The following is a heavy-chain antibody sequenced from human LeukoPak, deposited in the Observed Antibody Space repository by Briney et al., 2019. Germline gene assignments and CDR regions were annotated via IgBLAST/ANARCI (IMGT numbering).Heavy chain of an antibody. CDR2: ISYDGSNK. CDR3: ARAEGRIQLWSRYYYGMDV. J-gene: IGHJ6*02. V-gene: IGHV3-30-3*01. CDR1: GFTFSSYA. D-gene: IGHD5-18*01. Sequence: GRSPRLSCAASGFTFSSYAMHWVRQAPDKELERVADISYDGSNKYYADSVKGRFTITRDNSKNTLYLQMNSLRAEDTAVYYCARAEGRIQLWSRYYYGMDVWGQGTTVTVSS.